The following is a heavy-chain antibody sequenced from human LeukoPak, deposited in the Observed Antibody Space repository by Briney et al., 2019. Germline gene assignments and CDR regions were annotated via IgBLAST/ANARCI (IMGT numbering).Heavy chain of an antibody. CDR2: INAGNGNT. CDR1: GYTFTSYA. D-gene: IGHD2-2*01. J-gene: IGHJ4*02. V-gene: IGHV1-3*01. Sequence: PGGSLRLSCAASGYTFTSYAMHWVRQAPGQRLEWMGWINAGNGNTKYSQKFQGRVTITRDTSASTAYMELSSLRSEDTAVYYCARGYCSSTSCAFDYWGQGTLVTVSS. CDR3: ARGYCSSTSCAFDY.